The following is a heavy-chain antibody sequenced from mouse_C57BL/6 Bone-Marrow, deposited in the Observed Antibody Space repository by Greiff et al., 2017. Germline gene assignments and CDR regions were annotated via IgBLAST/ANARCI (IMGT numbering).Heavy chain of an antibody. J-gene: IGHJ3*01. CDR2: ISNGGGST. CDR3: ARHGGSSPFAY. D-gene: IGHD1-1*01. CDR1: GFTFSDYY. V-gene: IGHV5-12*01. Sequence: EVKLEESGGGLVQPGGSLKLSCAASGFTFSDYYMYWVRQTPEKRLEWVAYISNGGGSTYYPDTVKGRFTISRDNAKNTLYLQMSRLKSEDTAMYYCARHGGSSPFAYWGQGTLVTVSA.